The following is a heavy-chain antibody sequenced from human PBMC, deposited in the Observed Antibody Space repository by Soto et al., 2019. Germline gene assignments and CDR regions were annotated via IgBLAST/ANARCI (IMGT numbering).Heavy chain of an antibody. CDR3: AADPMPTSYYYYGMDV. Sequence: SVKVSCKASGFTFTSSAVQWVRQARGQRLEWIGWIVVGSGNTNYAQKFHERVTITRDMSTSTAYMDLSSLRSEDTAVYYCAADPMPTSYYYYGMDVWGQGTTVTVSS. D-gene: IGHD1-1*01. CDR2: IVVGSGNT. CDR1: GFTFTSSA. V-gene: IGHV1-58*01. J-gene: IGHJ6*02.